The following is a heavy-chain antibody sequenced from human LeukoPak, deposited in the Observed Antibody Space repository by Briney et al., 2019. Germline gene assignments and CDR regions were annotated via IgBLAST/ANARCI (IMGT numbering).Heavy chain of an antibody. CDR3: ASGASSGWYVTIDC. D-gene: IGHD6-19*01. CDR1: GYTFTSYG. V-gene: IGHV1-18*01. Sequence: ASVKVSCKASGYTFTSYGISWVRQAPGQGLAWMGWISAYNGNTNYSQKLQGRVTMTTDTSTSTAYMELRSLRSDDTAVYYCASGASSGWYVTIDCWGQGTLVSVSS. J-gene: IGHJ4*02. CDR2: ISAYNGNT.